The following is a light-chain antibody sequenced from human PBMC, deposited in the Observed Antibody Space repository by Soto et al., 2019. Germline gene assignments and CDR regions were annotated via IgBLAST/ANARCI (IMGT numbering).Light chain of an antibody. CDR3: RQYGTSRWT. J-gene: IGKJ1*01. V-gene: IGKV3-20*01. Sequence: IVLTQAPGTLSFSPGERATLSCRSSETVTDRQLAWYQQKPGQAPRLLFFAISTRVAGIPDRFSASGSGTDFTLTISRLEPEDFAMYYCRQYGTSRWTLALGTKVDIK. CDR2: AIS. CDR1: ETVTDRQ.